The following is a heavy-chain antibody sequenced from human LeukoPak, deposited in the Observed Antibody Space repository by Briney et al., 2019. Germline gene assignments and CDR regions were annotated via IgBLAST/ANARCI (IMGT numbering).Heavy chain of an antibody. CDR1: GVSFDDYY. J-gene: IGHJ4*02. D-gene: IGHD4-17*01. Sequence: SETLSLTCAVSGVSFDDYYWAWVRQTPGKGLEWIGEINHSGYTNDSPSLKSRVTLSIDTSRKQSSLNLRSVTVADAGFYYCTRMTTGQDYWGQGTLVTVSS. CDR3: TRMTTGQDY. V-gene: IGHV4-34*01. CDR2: INHSGYT.